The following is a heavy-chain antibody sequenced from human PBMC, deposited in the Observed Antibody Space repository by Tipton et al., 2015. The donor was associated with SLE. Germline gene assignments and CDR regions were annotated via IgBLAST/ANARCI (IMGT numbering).Heavy chain of an antibody. CDR2: INHSGST. CDR1: GGSFSGYY. J-gene: IGHJ4*02. CDR3: ARARRTTSSHFDY. D-gene: IGHD2/OR15-2a*01. V-gene: IGHV4-34*09. Sequence: TLSLTCALYGGSFSGYYWTWIRQPPGKGLEWIGEINHSGSTYYTPSLESRLTISVDPSKNQFSLRLTSMTPADTAVYYCARARRTTSSHFDYWGQGTLVTVSS.